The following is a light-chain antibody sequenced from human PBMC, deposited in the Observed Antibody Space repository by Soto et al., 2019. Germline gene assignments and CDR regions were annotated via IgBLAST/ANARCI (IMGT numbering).Light chain of an antibody. CDR1: QGLXSW. CDR3: QQLNSDTRT. V-gene: IGKV1-33*01. Sequence: DIQMTQCPSTLSASVGDRVTITCRASQGLXSWLGWYQQKPGKAPKVLXAYASNLETGGPSRLSGSGSATDFTFTISSLQPEDIAKYYCQQLNSDTRTFGGGTKVDIK. J-gene: IGKJ4*01. CDR2: YAS.